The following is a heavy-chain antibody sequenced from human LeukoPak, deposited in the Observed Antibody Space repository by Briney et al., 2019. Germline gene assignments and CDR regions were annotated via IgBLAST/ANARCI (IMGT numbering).Heavy chain of an antibody. V-gene: IGHV3-30-3*01. CDR1: GFTFSSYA. J-gene: IGHJ4*02. D-gene: IGHD6-13*01. CDR2: ISYDGSNK. CDR3: ASKLAAAGGY. Sequence: HAGRSLRLSCAASGFTFSSYAMHWVRKAPGKGLEWVAVISYDGSNKYYADSVKGRFTISRDNSKNTLYLQMNSLRAEDTAVYYCASKLAAAGGYWGQGTLVTVSS.